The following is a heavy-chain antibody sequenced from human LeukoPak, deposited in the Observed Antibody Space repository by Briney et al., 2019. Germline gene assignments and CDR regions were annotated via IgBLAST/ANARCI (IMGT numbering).Heavy chain of an antibody. V-gene: IGHV1-69*05. Sequence: ASVKVSCKASGGTFSSYAISWVRQAPGQGLEWMGGIIPIFGTANYAQKFQGRVTITTDESTSTADMELSSLRSEDTAVYYCARGFTMVREYAFDIWGQGTMVTVSS. J-gene: IGHJ3*02. CDR2: IIPIFGTA. CDR1: GGTFSSYA. D-gene: IGHD3-10*01. CDR3: ARGFTMVREYAFDI.